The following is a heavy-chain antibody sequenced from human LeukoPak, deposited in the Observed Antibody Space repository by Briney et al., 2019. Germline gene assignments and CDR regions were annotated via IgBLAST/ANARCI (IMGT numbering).Heavy chain of an antibody. V-gene: IGHV3-20*04. D-gene: IGHD2-2*01. Sequence: GGSLRLSCAASGFTFDDYGMSWVRQAPGKGLEWVSGINWNGGSTGYADSVKGRFTISRDNAKNSLCLQMNSLRAEDTALYYCAGDGVVVVPAASSHYYYYYMDVWGKGTTVTVSS. CDR2: INWNGGST. CDR1: GFTFDDYG. CDR3: AGDGVVVVPAASSHYYYYYMDV. J-gene: IGHJ6*03.